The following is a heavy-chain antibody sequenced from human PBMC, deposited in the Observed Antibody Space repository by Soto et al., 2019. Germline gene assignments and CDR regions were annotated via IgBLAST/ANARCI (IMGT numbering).Heavy chain of an antibody. Sequence: GASVKVSCKASGYTFTGYYMHWVRQAPGQGLEWMGWVNPNSGGTNYAQKFQGRVTMTRDTSIGTAYMELSRLRSDDTAVYYCARGAVAGTRVDYYYYGMDVWGQGTTVTVSS. CDR1: GYTFTGYY. CDR3: ARGAVAGTRVDYYYYGMDV. V-gene: IGHV1-2*02. J-gene: IGHJ6*02. D-gene: IGHD6-19*01. CDR2: VNPNSGGT.